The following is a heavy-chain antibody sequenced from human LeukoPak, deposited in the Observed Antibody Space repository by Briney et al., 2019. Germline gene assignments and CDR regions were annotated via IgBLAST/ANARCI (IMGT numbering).Heavy chain of an antibody. CDR2: IYTGGNT. CDR1: GFXVSSNY. V-gene: IGHV3-66*01. D-gene: IGHD2-2*01. CDR3: TRGWDQLLSPFDY. J-gene: IGHJ4*02. Sequence: GGSLRLSCAASGFXVSSNYMSWVRQAPGKGLEWVSVIYTGGNTYYADSVKGRFTISRDKSKNTLYLQMNSLRAEDTAVYYCTRGWDQLLSPFDYWGQGTLVTVSS.